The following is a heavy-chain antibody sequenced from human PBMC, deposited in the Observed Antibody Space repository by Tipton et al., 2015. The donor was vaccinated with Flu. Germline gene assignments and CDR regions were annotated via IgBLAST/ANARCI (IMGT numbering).Heavy chain of an antibody. CDR3: AKVIPEKVAGLDY. J-gene: IGHJ4*02. Sequence: GSLRLSCAASGFTFTRYAMSWVRQAPGKGLEWVSAISGGGGTTYYADSVKGRFIISRDNSKNTLYLQMSSLRAEDTAIYYCAKVIPEKVAGLDYWGQGTLVTVSS. CDR2: ISGGGGTT. CDR1: GFTFTRYA. D-gene: IGHD6-19*01. V-gene: IGHV3-23*01.